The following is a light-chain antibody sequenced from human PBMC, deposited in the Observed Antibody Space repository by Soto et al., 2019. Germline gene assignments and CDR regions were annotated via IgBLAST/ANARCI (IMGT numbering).Light chain of an antibody. V-gene: IGKV2-30*01. J-gene: IGKJ2*01. CDR1: QSLLYSDGNTY. CDR3: LQGTYWPYT. CDR2: RVS. Sequence: DVVVTQSPLSLPVTLGQPASISCKSRQSLLYSDGNTYLHWFQQRPGQPPRRLIYRVSNRDSGVPDRFSGTGSGTDFTLKISRVEAEDVGVYYCLQGTYWPYTFGQGTKLEIK.